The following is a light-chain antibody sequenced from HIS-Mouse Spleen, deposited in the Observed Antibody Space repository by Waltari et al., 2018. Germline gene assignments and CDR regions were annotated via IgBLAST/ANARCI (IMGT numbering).Light chain of an antibody. CDR1: SSAVGGYHF. CDR3: SSYTSSSDVV. J-gene: IGLJ2*01. CDR2: EVS. V-gene: IGLV2-14*01. Sequence: QSALTQPASVSGSPGQSITISCTGTSSAVGGYHFVSWYQQHPGKAPKLMIYEVSNRPSGVSNRFSGSKSGNTASLTISGLQAEDEADYYCSSYTSSSDVVFGGGTKLTVL.